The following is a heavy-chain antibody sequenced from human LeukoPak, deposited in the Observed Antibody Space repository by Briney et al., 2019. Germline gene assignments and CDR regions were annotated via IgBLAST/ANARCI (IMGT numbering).Heavy chain of an antibody. V-gene: IGHV3-48*04. Sequence: GGSLRLSCAASGFTFSSYSMNWVRQAPGKGLEWISYISSSSRTVYYADSVRGRFTISRDNAKNSLYLQFHSLRAEDTAVYYCARSTSSLSWDYWGQGTLVIVSS. J-gene: IGHJ4*02. D-gene: IGHD2-2*01. CDR1: GFTFSSYS. CDR2: ISSSSRTV. CDR3: ARSTSSLSWDY.